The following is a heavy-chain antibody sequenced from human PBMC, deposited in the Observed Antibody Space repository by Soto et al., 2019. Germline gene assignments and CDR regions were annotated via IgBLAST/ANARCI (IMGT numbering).Heavy chain of an antibody. CDR1: GGSFSGYY. Sequence: KASETLSLTCAVYGGSFSGYYWSWIRQPPGKGLEWIGEINHSGSTNYNPSLKSRVTISVDTSKNQFSLKLSSVTAADTAVYYCARGKRAAGIRYFDYWGQGTLVTVSS. CDR3: ARGKRAAGIRYFDY. V-gene: IGHV4-34*01. CDR2: INHSGST. D-gene: IGHD6-13*01. J-gene: IGHJ4*02.